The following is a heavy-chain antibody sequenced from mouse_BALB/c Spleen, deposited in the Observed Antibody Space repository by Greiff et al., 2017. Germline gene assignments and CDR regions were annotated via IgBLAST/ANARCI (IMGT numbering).Heavy chain of an antibody. D-gene: IGHD2-4*01. Sequence: EVQLQESGPGLVKPSQSLSLTCSVTGYSITSGYYWNWIRQFPGNKLEWMGYISYDGSNNYNPSLKNRISITRDTSKNQFFLKLNSVTTEYTATYYCSRSTMTSCFAYWGQGTLVTVSA. CDR3: SRSTMTSCFAY. V-gene: IGHV3-6*02. J-gene: IGHJ3*01. CDR2: ISYDGSN. CDR1: GYSITSGYY.